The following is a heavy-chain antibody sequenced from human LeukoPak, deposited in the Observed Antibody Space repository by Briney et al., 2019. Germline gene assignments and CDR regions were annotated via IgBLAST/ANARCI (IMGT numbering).Heavy chain of an antibody. CDR2: ISSSSSYI. V-gene: IGHV3-21*01. CDR3: ARGASRADY. CDR1: GCTFSRYN. Sequence: PGGSLRLSCVASGCTFSRYNMNWVRQAPAKRPEGVSSISSSSSYIYYADSVKGRFTISRHNARNSLYLQMNSLRAEDTALYYCARGASRADYWGQGTLVTVSS. J-gene: IGHJ4*02.